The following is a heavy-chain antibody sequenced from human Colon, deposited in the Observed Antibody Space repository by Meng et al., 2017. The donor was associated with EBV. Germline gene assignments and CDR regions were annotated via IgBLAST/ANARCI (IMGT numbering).Heavy chain of an antibody. J-gene: IGHJ4*02. V-gene: IGHV4-34*01. Sequence: QGQLQQWGAGLVKPSETLSLTCAVYGGSFSGYYWSWIRQPPEKGLEWIGEINHSGSTNYNPSLKSRVTISVDTSKKQFSLKLSSVTAADTAVYYCARGPGGSYYLYYFDYWGQGTLVTVSS. CDR2: INHSGST. CDR1: GGSFSGYY. D-gene: IGHD1-26*01. CDR3: ARGPGGSYYLYYFDY.